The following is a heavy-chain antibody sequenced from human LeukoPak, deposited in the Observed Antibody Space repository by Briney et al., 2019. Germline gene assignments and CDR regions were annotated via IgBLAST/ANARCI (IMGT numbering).Heavy chain of an antibody. V-gene: IGHV4-39*07. D-gene: IGHD3-16*01. J-gene: IGHJ4*02. CDR2: IYYSGST. Sequence: SETLSLTCTVSGGSISSYYWGWIRQPPGKGLEWIGSIYYSGSTYYNPSLKSRVTISVDTSKNQFSLKLSSVTAADTAVYYCARDTRRSSLPDVGGVYWGQGTLVTVSS. CDR1: GGSISSYY. CDR3: ARDTRRSSLPDVGGVY.